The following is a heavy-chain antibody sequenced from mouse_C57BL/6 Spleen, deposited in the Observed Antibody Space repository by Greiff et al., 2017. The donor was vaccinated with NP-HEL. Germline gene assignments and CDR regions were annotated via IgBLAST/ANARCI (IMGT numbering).Heavy chain of an antibody. Sequence: EVKLQQSGPELVKPGDSVKISCKASGYSFTGYFMNWVMQSHGKSLEWIGRINPYNGDTFYNQKFKGKATLTVDKSSSTAHMELRSLTSEDSAVYYCARRVLPHYFDYWGQGTTLTVSS. D-gene: IGHD1-1*01. V-gene: IGHV1-20*01. CDR3: ARRVLPHYFDY. CDR2: INPYNGDT. J-gene: IGHJ2*01. CDR1: GYSFTGYF.